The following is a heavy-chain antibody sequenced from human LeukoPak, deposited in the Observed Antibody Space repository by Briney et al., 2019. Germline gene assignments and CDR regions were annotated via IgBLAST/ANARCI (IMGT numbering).Heavy chain of an antibody. V-gene: IGHV3-23*01. CDR2: ISGSDGST. Sequence: GGSLRLSCAASGFTFSSYAMSWVRQAPGKGLEWVSAISGSDGSTYYADSVKGRFTISRDNSKNTLYLQMNSLRAEDTAVYYCAKDAYCTNGVCYAGESYYFDYWGQGTLVTVSS. CDR3: AKDAYCTNGVCYAGESYYFDY. D-gene: IGHD2-8*01. J-gene: IGHJ4*02. CDR1: GFTFSSYA.